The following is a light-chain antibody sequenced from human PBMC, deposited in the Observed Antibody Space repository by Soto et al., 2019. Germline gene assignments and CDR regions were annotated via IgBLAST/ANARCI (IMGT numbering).Light chain of an antibody. Sequence: ETVLTQSPGTLSLSPGERATLSCRASQSVSSNYLAWYQQKPGQAPRLLLYGISTRATGIPDRFSGSGSGTDFTLTISRLEPEDFAVYYCQQYGSYPLTFGGGTKVAIK. CDR3: QQYGSYPLT. J-gene: IGKJ4*01. V-gene: IGKV3-20*01. CDR2: GIS. CDR1: QSVSSNY.